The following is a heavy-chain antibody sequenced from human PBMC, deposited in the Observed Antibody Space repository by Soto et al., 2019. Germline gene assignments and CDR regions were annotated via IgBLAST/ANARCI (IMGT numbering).Heavy chain of an antibody. CDR2: INPNSGVT. CDR1: DYDFPGYD. Sequence: GSVKVSCKAYDYDFPGYDIHWVLQAPGQGLEWMGWINPNSGVTNYAQKFQGRVTMTRDTSISTAYMELSRLRSDDTAVYYCARENQIGFDYWGQGTLVTVSS. D-gene: IGHD2-2*01. J-gene: IGHJ4*02. CDR3: ARENQIGFDY. V-gene: IGHV1-2*02.